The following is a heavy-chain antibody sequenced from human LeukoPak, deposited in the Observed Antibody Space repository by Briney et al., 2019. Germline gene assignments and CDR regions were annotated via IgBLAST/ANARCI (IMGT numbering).Heavy chain of an antibody. CDR2: IKQGGSEK. V-gene: IGHV3-7*01. Sequence: GGSLRLSCAASGFIFSSYWMSWVRQAPGKGLEGVANIKQGGSEKYYVDSVKGRFTISRDNAKNSLYLQMNSLRAEDTAVYYCARSRQPRTYCTNGVCYTADRYFDYWGQGTLVTVSS. D-gene: IGHD2-8*01. J-gene: IGHJ4*02. CDR1: GFIFSSYW. CDR3: ARSRQPRTYCTNGVCYTADRYFDY.